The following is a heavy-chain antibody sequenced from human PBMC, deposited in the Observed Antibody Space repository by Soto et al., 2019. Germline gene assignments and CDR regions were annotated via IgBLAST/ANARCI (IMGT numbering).Heavy chain of an antibody. CDR2: ISYDGSNK. CDR3: AKDPGSPRGTDVDY. Sequence: QVQLVESGGGVVQPGRSLRLSCAASGFTFSSYGMHWVRQAPGKGLEWVAVISYDGSNKYYADSVKGRFTISRDNSKNTLYLQMNSLRAEDTAVYYCAKDPGSPRGTDVDYWGQGTLVTVSS. J-gene: IGHJ4*02. D-gene: IGHD1-26*01. CDR1: GFTFSSYG. V-gene: IGHV3-30*18.